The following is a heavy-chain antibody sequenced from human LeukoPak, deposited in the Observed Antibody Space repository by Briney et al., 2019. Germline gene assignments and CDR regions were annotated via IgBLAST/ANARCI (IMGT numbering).Heavy chain of an antibody. CDR2: INQDGSEK. D-gene: IGHD6-13*01. CDR3: AKDHVGTWSALDY. V-gene: IGHV3-7*01. CDR1: GFTFSRYS. J-gene: IGHJ4*02. Sequence: PGGSLRLSCAASGFTFSRYSMNWVRQAPGKGLEWVANINQDGSEKNYVDSVKGRFTISRDNAKNSLFLQMNSLRAEDTAVYYCAKDHVGTWSALDYWGQGTLVTVSS.